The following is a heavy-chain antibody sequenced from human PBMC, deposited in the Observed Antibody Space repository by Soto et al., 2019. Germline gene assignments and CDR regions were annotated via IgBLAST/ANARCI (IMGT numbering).Heavy chain of an antibody. V-gene: IGHV3-30*18. CDR2: ISYDGSNK. J-gene: IGHJ6*03. CDR1: GFTFSSYG. CDR3: AKDYGDYVVVSSFSYYYYMDV. D-gene: IGHD4-17*01. Sequence: QVQLVESGGGVFQPGRSLRLSCEASGFTFSSYGMHWVRQAPGKGLGWGAVISYDGSNKYYADSVKGRFTISRDNSKNTLYLQMNSLRAEDTAVYYCAKDYGDYVVVSSFSYYYYMDVWGKGTTVTVSS.